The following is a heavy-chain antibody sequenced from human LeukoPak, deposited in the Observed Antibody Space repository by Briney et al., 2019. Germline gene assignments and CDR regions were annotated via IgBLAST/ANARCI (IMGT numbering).Heavy chain of an antibody. CDR1: GFTVSSNY. D-gene: IGHD2-15*01. V-gene: IGHV3-66*01. Sequence: GGSLRLSCAASGFTVSSNYMSWVRQAPGKGLEWVSVIYSDDSTYYADSVKGRFTISRDNSKNTQYLQMNSLRAEDTAVYYCARVQGSGQPRWYWGQGTLVTVSS. CDR3: ARVQGSGQPRWY. J-gene: IGHJ4*02. CDR2: IYSDDST.